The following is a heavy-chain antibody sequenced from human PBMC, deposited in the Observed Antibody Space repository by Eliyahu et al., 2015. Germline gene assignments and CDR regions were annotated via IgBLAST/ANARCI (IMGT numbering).Heavy chain of an antibody. J-gene: IGHJ5*02. CDR2: INHSGST. CDR3: ARGGGYNWNYYVWFDP. CDR1: XGXFXGYY. V-gene: IGHV4-34*01. D-gene: IGHD1-7*01. Sequence: QVQLQQWGAGLLKPSETLSLTCAVYXGXFXGYYWXWIRQPPGKGLEWIGEINHSGSTNYNPSLKSRVTISVDTSKNQFSLKLSSVTAADTAVYYCARGGGYNWNYYVWFDPWGQGTLVTVSS.